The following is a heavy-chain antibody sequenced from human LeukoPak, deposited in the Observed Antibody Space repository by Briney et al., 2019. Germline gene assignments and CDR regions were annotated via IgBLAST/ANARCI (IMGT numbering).Heavy chain of an antibody. CDR2: INHSGST. D-gene: IGHD5-18*01. J-gene: IGHJ6*03. V-gene: IGHV4-34*01. CDR3: ARDRGYSYGQKYYYYYYMDV. Sequence: SETLSLTCAVYGGSFSGYYWSWIRQPPGKGLEWIGEINHSGSTNYNPSLKSRVTISVDTSKNQFSLKLSSVTAADTAVYYCARDRGYSYGQKYYYYYYMDVWGKGTTVTVSS. CDR1: GGSFSGYY.